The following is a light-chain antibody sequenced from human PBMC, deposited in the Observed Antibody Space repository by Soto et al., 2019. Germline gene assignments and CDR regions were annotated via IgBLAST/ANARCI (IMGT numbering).Light chain of an antibody. J-gene: IGKJ5*01. CDR1: QGIXSN. V-gene: IGKV3D-15*01. CDR2: SAS. CDR3: QQYKNGTST. Sequence: IELTHSPATLPVSPGESATLSCRASQGIXSNLAWDEEKAGQAPRILXGSASTMATGSPARLSGSGSVTEFTLTSSRRHSTYSAVYYLQQYKNGTSTFGQGTRLEIK.